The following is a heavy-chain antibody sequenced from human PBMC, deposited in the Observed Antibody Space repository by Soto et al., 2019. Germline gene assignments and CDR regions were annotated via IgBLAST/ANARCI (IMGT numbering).Heavy chain of an antibody. Sequence: GESLKISCKGSGYSFAGYWITWVRQKPGKGLEWMGRIDPSDSQTYYSPSFRGHVTISVTKSITTVFLQWSSLRASDTAMYYCARQIYGSDTGPNFQYYFDSWGQGTPVTVSS. CDR2: IDPSDSQT. J-gene: IGHJ4*02. D-gene: IGHD5-18*01. CDR1: GYSFAGYW. CDR3: ARQIYGSDTGPNFQYYFDS. V-gene: IGHV5-10-1*01.